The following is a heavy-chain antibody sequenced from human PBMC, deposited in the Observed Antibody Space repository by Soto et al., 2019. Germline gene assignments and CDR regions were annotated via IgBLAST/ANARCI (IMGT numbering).Heavy chain of an antibody. CDR3: AREGSYSAYNFAHGIQLCSFDF. D-gene: IGHD5-12*01. Sequence: SETLSLTCTVSGGSINTFYWSWVRQPAGKGLEWIGRIFSSGSTSFNPSLGSRVAMSVDTSKNHFSLNLSSVTAADMAVYYCAREGSYSAYNFAHGIQLCSFDFWGQGALVTVSS. CDR1: GGSINTFY. J-gene: IGHJ4*02. CDR2: IFSSGST. V-gene: IGHV4-4*07.